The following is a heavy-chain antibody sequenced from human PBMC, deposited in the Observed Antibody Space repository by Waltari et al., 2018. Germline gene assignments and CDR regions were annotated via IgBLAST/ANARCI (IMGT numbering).Heavy chain of an antibody. CDR3: ARDEWGAAELRRSRATDY. V-gene: IGHV1-18*01. CDR1: GYTFTSYG. J-gene: IGHJ4*02. D-gene: IGHD6-13*01. CDR2: ISAYNGNT. Sequence: QVQLVQSGAEVKKPGASVKVSCKASGYTFTSYGISWVRQAPGQGLAWMGWISAYNGNTNYAQKLQGRVTMTTDTSTSTAYMELRSLRSDDTAVYYCARDEWGAAELRRSRATDYWGQGTLVTVSS.